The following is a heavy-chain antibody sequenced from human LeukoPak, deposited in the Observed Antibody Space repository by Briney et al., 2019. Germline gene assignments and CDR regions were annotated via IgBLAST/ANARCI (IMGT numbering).Heavy chain of an antibody. CDR3: ARDSPTTSFDY. CDR1: GGSISSGSYY. D-gene: IGHD1-26*01. J-gene: IGHJ4*02. Sequence: PSQTLSLTCTVSGGSISSGSYYWSWIRQPAGKGLEWIGRIYTSGSTNYNPSLKSRVTISVDTSKNQFSLKLSSATAADTAVYYCARDSPTTSFDYWGQGTLVTVSS. V-gene: IGHV4-61*02. CDR2: IYTSGST.